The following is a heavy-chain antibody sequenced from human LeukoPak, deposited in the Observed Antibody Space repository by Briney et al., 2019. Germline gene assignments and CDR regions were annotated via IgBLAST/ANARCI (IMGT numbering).Heavy chain of an antibody. CDR1: GFTFSSYS. D-gene: IGHD6-19*01. CDR2: ISSSSSYI. V-gene: IGHV3-21*01. CDR3: ARGGLAGYSSGWYGSPGLVDY. J-gene: IGHJ4*02. Sequence: GGSLRLSCAASGFTFSSYSMNWVRQAPGKGLEWVSSISSSSSYIYYADSVKGRFTISRDNAKNSLYLQMNSLRAEDTAVYYCARGGLAGYSSGWYGSPGLVDYWGQGTLVTVSS.